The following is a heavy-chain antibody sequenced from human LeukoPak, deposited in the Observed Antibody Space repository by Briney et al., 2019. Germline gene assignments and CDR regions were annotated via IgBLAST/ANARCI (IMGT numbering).Heavy chain of an antibody. D-gene: IGHD3-10*01. J-gene: IGHJ6*02. CDR1: GGTFSSYA. CDR3: ARESTMVRGVGPYYYGMDV. V-gene: IGHV1-69*13. CDR2: IIPIFGTA. Sequence: SVKVSCKASGGTFSSYAISWVRQAPGQGLEWMGGIIPIFGTANFAQKFQGRVTITADESTSTAYMELSSLRSEDTAVYYCARESTMVRGVGPYYYGMDVRGQGTTVTVSS.